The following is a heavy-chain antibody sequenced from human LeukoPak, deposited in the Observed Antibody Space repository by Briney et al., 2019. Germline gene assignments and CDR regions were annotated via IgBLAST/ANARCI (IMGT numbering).Heavy chain of an antibody. CDR1: GGSISSGSYY. Sequence: SETLSLTCTVSGGSISSGSYYWSWIRQPAGKGLEWIGEINHSGSTNYNPSLKSRVTISVDTSKNQFSLKLSSVTAADTAVYYCASARGDYDSSGYYYYYMDVWGKGTTVTVSS. CDR3: ASARGDYDSSGYYYYYMDV. D-gene: IGHD3-22*01. CDR2: INHSGST. J-gene: IGHJ6*03. V-gene: IGHV4-61*10.